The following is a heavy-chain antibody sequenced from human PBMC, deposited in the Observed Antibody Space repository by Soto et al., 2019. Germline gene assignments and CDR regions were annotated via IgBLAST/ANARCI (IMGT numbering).Heavy chain of an antibody. J-gene: IGHJ4*02. V-gene: IGHV1-69*13. D-gene: IGHD3-16*02. CDR3: ARTTYYDYVWGSYRTYYFDY. Sequence: SVKVSCKASGGTFSSYAISWVRQAPGQGLEWMGGIIPIFGTANYAQKFQGRVTITADESTSTAYMELSSLRSEDTAVYYCARTTYYDYVWGSYRTYYFDYWGQGTLVTVSS. CDR1: GGTFSSYA. CDR2: IIPIFGTA.